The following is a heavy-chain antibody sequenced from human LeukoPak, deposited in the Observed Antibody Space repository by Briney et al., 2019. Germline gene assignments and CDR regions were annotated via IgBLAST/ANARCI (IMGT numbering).Heavy chain of an antibody. CDR2: IIPMFGTA. V-gene: IGHV1-69*13. CDR1: GYTFTSYA. D-gene: IGHD3-16*01. J-gene: IGHJ3*02. Sequence: ASVKVSCKASGYTFTSYAISWVRQAPGQGLEWMGGIIPMFGTAIYTQKLQGRVTMTADESTSTAHMELSSLRFEDTAVYYCARGIAGDHDAFDIWGQGTMVTVSS. CDR3: ARGIAGDHDAFDI.